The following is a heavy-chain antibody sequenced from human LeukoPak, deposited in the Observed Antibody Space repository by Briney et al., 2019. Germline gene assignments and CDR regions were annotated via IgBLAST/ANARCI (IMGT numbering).Heavy chain of an antibody. Sequence: GASVKVSCKASGYTFTGYYMHWVRQAPGQGLEWMGWINPNSGGTNYAQKFQGRVTMTRDTSISTAYMELSRLRSDDTAVYYCARVPGRNVLRYLEASSNWIDPWGQGTLVTVSS. J-gene: IGHJ5*02. CDR1: GYTFTGYY. V-gene: IGHV1-2*02. CDR2: INPNSGGT. D-gene: IGHD3-9*01. CDR3: ARVPGRNVLRYLEASSNWIDP.